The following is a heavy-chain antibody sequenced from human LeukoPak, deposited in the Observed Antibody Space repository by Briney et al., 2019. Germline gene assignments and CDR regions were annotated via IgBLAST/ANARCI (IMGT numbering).Heavy chain of an antibody. CDR2: IYYSGST. CDR3: ARAEYSSGWYSWFDP. J-gene: IGHJ5*02. CDR1: GGSISSYY. D-gene: IGHD6-19*01. Sequence: PSETLSLTCTVSGGSISSYYWSWIRQPPGKGLEWIGYIYYSGSTNYNPSLKSRVTISVDTSKNQFSLKLSSVTAADTAVYYCARAEYSSGWYSWFDPWGQGTLVTVSP. V-gene: IGHV4-59*01.